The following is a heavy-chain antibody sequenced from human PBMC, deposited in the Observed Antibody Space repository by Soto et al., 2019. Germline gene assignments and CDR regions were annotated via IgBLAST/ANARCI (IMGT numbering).Heavy chain of an antibody. Sequence: PGGSLRLSCAASGFTITSHWMHWVRQAPGKGLVWVSRINSDGSATNCADSVKGRFTISRDNANNTLYLQMDSLRAEDTAVYYCAREFSRALDYWGQGTLVTVSS. V-gene: IGHV3-74*01. CDR3: AREFSRALDY. CDR1: GFTITSHW. CDR2: INSDGSAT. J-gene: IGHJ4*02.